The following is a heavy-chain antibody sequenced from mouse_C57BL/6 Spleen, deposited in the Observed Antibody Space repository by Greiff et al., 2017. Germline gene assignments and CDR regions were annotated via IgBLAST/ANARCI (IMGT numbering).Heavy chain of an antibody. CDR2: IYPGSGST. D-gene: IGHD2-1*01. J-gene: IGHJ2*01. V-gene: IGHV1-55*01. Sequence: QVQLQQSGAELVKPGASVKMSCKASGYTFTSYWITWVKQRPGQGLEWIGDIYPGSGSTNYNEKFKSKATLTVDTSSSTAYMQLSSLTSEDSAVYYCARVGGNYAYLDYWGQGTTLTVSS. CDR1: GYTFTSYW. CDR3: ARVGGNYAYLDY.